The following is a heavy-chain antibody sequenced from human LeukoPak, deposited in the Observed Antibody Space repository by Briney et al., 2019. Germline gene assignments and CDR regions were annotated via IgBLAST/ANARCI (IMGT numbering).Heavy chain of an antibody. CDR2: IYPGDSDT. D-gene: IGHD6-19*01. Sequence: ASVKVSCKASGYTFTSYWIGWVRQMPGKGLEWMGIIYPGDSDTRYSPSFQGQVTISADKSISTAYLQWSSLKASDTAMYYCARRDPYSSGWYRGWFDPWGQGTLVTVSS. V-gene: IGHV5-51*01. CDR1: GYTFTSYW. J-gene: IGHJ5*02. CDR3: ARRDPYSSGWYRGWFDP.